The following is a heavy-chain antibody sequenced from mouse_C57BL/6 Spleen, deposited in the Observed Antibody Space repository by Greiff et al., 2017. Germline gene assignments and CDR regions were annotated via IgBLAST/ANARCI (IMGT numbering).Heavy chain of an antibody. Sequence: VQLQQSGAELVRPGASVKLSCTASGFNIKDDYMHWVKQRPEQGLEWIGWIDPENGDTEYASKFQGKATITADTSSNTAYLQLSSLTSEDTAVYYCTRGLRNFDYWGQGTTLTVSS. V-gene: IGHV14-4*01. J-gene: IGHJ2*01. CDR1: GFNIKDDY. CDR2: IDPENGDT. D-gene: IGHD2-2*01. CDR3: TRGLRNFDY.